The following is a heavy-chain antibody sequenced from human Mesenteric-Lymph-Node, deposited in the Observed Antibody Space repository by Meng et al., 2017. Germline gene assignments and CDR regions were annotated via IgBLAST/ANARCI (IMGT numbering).Heavy chain of an antibody. CDR2: TYYKSKWYN. D-gene: IGHD6-25*01. CDR3: ARDPAAFDF. CDR1: GDSVSTNSAA. V-gene: IGHV6-1*01. J-gene: IGHJ4*02. Sequence: AQLQQSGPGLVKPSQTLSLPCAISGDSVSTNSAAWNWIRQSPSGGLEWLGRTYYKSKWYNDYAESVKSRITINPDTSKNQFSLQLNSVTPEDTAVYYCARDPAAFDFWGQGILVTVSS.